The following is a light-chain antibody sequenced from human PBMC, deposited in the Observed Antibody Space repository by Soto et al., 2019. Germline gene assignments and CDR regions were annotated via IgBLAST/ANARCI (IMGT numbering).Light chain of an antibody. CDR2: GAS. Sequence: EIVMQQSPATLCVSPGERATLSCRASQGIGSNLAWYQQKPCQPPRLLIYGASTRATDIPARFSGSGSGTEFTLTISSLQPEDFAVYYCQQYNNRPPPITFGQGTRLEI. J-gene: IGKJ5*01. CDR3: QQYNNRPPPIT. CDR1: QGIGSN. V-gene: IGKV3-15*01.